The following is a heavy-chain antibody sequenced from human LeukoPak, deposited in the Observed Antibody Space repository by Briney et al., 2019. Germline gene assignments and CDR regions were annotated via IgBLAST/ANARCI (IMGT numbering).Heavy chain of an antibody. CDR1: GGSFSGYY. CDR2: INHSGST. V-gene: IGHV4-34*01. Sequence: SETLSLTCAVYGGSFSGYYWSWIRQPPGKGLEWIGEINHSGSTNYNPSLKNRVTISVDTSKNQFSLKLSSVTAADTAVYYCARGPGIAAAGHPFDYWGQGTLVTVSS. D-gene: IGHD6-13*01. J-gene: IGHJ4*02. CDR3: ARGPGIAAAGHPFDY.